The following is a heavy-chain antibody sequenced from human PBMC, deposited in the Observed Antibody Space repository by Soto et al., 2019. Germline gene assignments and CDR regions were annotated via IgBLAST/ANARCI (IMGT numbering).Heavy chain of an antibody. Sequence: ASVKVSCKASGYTFTSYGISWVRQAPGQGLEWMGWISAYNGNTNYAQKLQGRVTMTTDTSTSAAYMEPRSLRSDDTAVYYCARGPIGVATYYYYGMDVWGQGTTVTVSS. CDR3: ARGPIGVATYYYYGMDV. V-gene: IGHV1-18*01. D-gene: IGHD3-3*01. J-gene: IGHJ6*02. CDR1: GYTFTSYG. CDR2: ISAYNGNT.